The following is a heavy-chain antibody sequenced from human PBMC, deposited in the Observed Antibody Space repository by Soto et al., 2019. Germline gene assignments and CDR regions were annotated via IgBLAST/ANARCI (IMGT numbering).Heavy chain of an antibody. CDR3: AKSYFFSWYDS. CDR1: GFIFSSYD. Sequence: EVQLLESGGGLVQPGGSLRLSCAASGFIFSSYDMAWVRQAPGKGLEWVSTVSSSADATQYADSVKGRFTISRDNSKNTLYLEMNNLGDEATATYYCAKSYFFSWYDSWGQGTLVTVSS. D-gene: IGHD3-10*01. V-gene: IGHV3-23*01. J-gene: IGHJ5*01. CDR2: VSSSADAT.